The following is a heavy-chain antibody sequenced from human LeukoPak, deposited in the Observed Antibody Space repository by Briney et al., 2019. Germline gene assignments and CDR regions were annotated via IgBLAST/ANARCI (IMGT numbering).Heavy chain of an antibody. Sequence: ASVKVSCKASGYTFSSSGIYWVRQVPGQGLEWMGWISTYSDTTPYAPNLQAKSTMTTERSTTKSSMELTSRKPDDPALNYFRRDCATPCEGVGGNYWGQGTLVAVSS. CDR3: RRDCATPCEGVGGNY. J-gene: IGHJ4*02. CDR1: GYTFSSSG. D-gene: IGHD1-26*01. CDR2: ISTYSDTT. V-gene: IGHV1-18*01.